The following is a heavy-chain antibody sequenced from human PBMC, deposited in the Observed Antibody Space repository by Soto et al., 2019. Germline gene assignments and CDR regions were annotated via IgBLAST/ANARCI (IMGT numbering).Heavy chain of an antibody. V-gene: IGHV1-18*01. CDR2: ISANNGNT. CDR3: ARDHRYCSGGSCYVVDY. J-gene: IGHJ4*02. Sequence: ASVKVSCKASGYNFNSHGISWVRQAPGQGLEWMGWISANNGNTKYAQKVQGRVTMTTDTSTSIAYMELRSLRSDDTAVYYCARDHRYCSGGSCYVVDYWGQGTLVTVSS. CDR1: GYNFNSHG. D-gene: IGHD2-15*01.